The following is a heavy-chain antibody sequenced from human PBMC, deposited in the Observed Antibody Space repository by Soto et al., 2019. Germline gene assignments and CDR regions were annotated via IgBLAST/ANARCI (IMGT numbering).Heavy chain of an antibody. V-gene: IGHV2-5*02. D-gene: IGHD3-3*01. Sequence: QITLKESGPTLVKPTQTLTLTCTFSGFSLSTSGVGVGWIRQPPGKALEWLALIYWDDDKRYSPSLKSRLTITKDTSKNQVVLTMTYIDPVDTATYYCAHGSYYHFWSGQKSDWFDPWGQGTLVTVSS. CDR2: IYWDDDK. CDR1: GFSLSTSGVG. J-gene: IGHJ5*02. CDR3: AHGSYYHFWSGQKSDWFDP.